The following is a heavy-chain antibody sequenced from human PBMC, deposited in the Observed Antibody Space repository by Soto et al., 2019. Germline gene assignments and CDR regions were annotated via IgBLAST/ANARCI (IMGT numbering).Heavy chain of an antibody. V-gene: IGHV3-9*01. CDR2: ISWDSSTI. CDR3: VQGRYPAMATPLDH. CDR1: GFTFDNCG. Sequence: EVQLVESGGGLVQPGRSLRLSCAASGFTFDNCGMHWVRQAPGKGLEWVAGISWDSSTIGYADSGKGRFIISRDDAKNSRYLQMDSLRGEYTALYYCVQGRYPAMATPLDHWGQGTQVIVSS. J-gene: IGHJ4*02. D-gene: IGHD2-15*01.